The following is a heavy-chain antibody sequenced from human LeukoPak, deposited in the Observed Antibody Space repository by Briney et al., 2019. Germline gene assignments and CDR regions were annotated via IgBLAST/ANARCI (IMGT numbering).Heavy chain of an antibody. CDR1: GFTFSSYA. J-gene: IGHJ6*02. D-gene: IGHD1-7*01. Sequence: GGSLRLSCAASGFTFSSYAMHWVRQAPDKGLEWVAVISYDGSNKYYADSVKGRFTISRDNSKNTLYLQMNSLRAEDTAVYYCARDVYLELRYYYYGMDVWGQGTTVTVSS. V-gene: IGHV3-30-3*01. CDR2: ISYDGSNK. CDR3: ARDVYLELRYYYYGMDV.